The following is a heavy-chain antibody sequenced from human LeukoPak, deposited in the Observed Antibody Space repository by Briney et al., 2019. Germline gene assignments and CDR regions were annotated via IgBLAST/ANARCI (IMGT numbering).Heavy chain of an antibody. CDR3: ARLWFGELTMGGDYYYYYMDV. CDR2: IYYSGST. V-gene: IGHV4-39*07. D-gene: IGHD3-10*01. CDR1: GGSISSSSYY. Sequence: KPSETLSLTCTVSGGSISSSSYYWGWIRQPPGKGLEWIGSIYYSGSTNYNPSLKSRVTISVDTSKNQFSLKLSSVTAADTAVYYCARLWFGELTMGGDYYYYYMDVWGKGTTVTVSS. J-gene: IGHJ6*03.